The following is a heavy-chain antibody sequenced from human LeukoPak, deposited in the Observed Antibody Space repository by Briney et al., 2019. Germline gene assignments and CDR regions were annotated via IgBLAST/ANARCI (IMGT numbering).Heavy chain of an antibody. CDR3: ASVGYDFWSGYYDDY. CDR1: GFTFSSYA. D-gene: IGHD3-3*01. J-gene: IGHJ4*02. Sequence: PGGSLRLSCAASGFTFSSYAMSWVRQAPGKGLEWVPAISGSGGSTYYADSVKGRFTISRDNSKNTLYLQMNSLRAEDTAVYYCASVGYDFWSGYYDDYWGQGTLVTVSS. V-gene: IGHV3-23*01. CDR2: ISGSGGST.